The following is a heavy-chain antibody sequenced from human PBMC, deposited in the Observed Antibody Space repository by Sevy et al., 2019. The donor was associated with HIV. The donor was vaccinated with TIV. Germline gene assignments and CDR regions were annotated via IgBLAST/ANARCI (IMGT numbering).Heavy chain of an antibody. Sequence: GGSLRLSCAASGFTFSSYAMSWVRQAPGKGLEWVSAISGSGGSTYYADSVKGRFTISRDNSKNTLYLQMNSLRAEDTAVYYWAKDRFVVVTPNWFDPWGQGTQVTVSS. D-gene: IGHD2-21*02. V-gene: IGHV3-23*01. CDR1: GFTFSSYA. CDR3: AKDRFVVVTPNWFDP. CDR2: ISGSGGST. J-gene: IGHJ5*02.